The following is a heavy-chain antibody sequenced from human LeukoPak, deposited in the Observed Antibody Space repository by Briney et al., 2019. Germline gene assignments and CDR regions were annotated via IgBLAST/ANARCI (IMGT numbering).Heavy chain of an antibody. D-gene: IGHD3-3*01. V-gene: IGHV4-30-4*01. CDR2: IYYSGST. CDR3: ARDRRLRFLEWEQYYYGMDV. CDR1: GGSISSGDYY. J-gene: IGHJ6*02. Sequence: SETLSLTCTVSGGSISSGDYYWSWIRQPPGKGLEWIVYIYYSGSTYYNPSLKSRVTISVDTSKNQFSLKLSSVTAADTAVYYCARDRRLRFLEWEQYYYGMDVWGQGTTVTVSS.